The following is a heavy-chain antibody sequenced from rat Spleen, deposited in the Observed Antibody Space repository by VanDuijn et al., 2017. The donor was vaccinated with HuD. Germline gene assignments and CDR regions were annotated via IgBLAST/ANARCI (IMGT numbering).Heavy chain of an antibody. D-gene: IGHD2-5*01. V-gene: IGHV5-31*01. Sequence: EVQLVESGGGLVQPGSWLKLSCVAVGFKCNNYWLTWIRVAPGKGLEWGASINNAAGKVHYPDSVKGRFTISRDTAQNTLYLQMNSPTSEDTATYYCTRGGYFRNWGQGVMVTVSS. J-gene: IGHJ2*01. CDR2: INNAAGKV. CDR3: TRGGYFRN. CDR1: GFKCNNYW.